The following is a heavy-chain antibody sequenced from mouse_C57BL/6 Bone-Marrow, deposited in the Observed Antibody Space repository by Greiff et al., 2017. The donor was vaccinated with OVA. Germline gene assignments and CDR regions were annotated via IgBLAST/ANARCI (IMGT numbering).Heavy chain of an antibody. CDR1: GYTFTSYW. CDR2: IYPGSGST. CDR3: AREGTGHY. Sequence: QVQLQQPGAELVKPGASVKMSCKASGYTFTSYWITWVKQRPGQGLEWIGDIYPGSGSTNYNEKFKSKATLTVDKSSSTAYMQLSSLTSEDSAVYYCAREGTGHYWGQGTTLTVSS. D-gene: IGHD3-1*01. V-gene: IGHV1-55*01. J-gene: IGHJ2*01.